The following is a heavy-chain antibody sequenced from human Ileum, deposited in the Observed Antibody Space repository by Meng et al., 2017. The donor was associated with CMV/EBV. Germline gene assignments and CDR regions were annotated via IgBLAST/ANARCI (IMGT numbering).Heavy chain of an antibody. CDR3: ARESLYLRDYTYYDFWSGYFGGTYYFDY. D-gene: IGHD3-3*01. V-gene: IGHV3-30*04. CDR2: ISYDGSNK. CDR1: GFTFSSYA. Sequence: GESLKISCAASGFTFSSYAMHWVRQAPGKGLEWVAVISYDGSNKYYADSVKGRFTISRDNSKNTLYLQMNSLRAEDTAVYYCARESLYLRDYTYYDFWSGYFGGTYYFDYWGQGTLVTVSS. J-gene: IGHJ4*02.